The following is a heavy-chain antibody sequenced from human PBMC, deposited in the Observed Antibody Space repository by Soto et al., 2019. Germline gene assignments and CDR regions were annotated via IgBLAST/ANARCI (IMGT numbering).Heavy chain of an antibody. Sequence: QVQLVESGGGVVQPGRSLRLSCAASGFTFSSYAMHWVRQAPGKGLEWVAVISYDGSNKYYADSVKGRFTISRDNSKNTLYLQMNSLRAEDTAVYYCARDDLGATGAFDIWGQGTMVTVSS. V-gene: IGHV3-30-3*01. D-gene: IGHD1-26*01. CDR1: GFTFSSYA. J-gene: IGHJ3*02. CDR3: ARDDLGATGAFDI. CDR2: ISYDGSNK.